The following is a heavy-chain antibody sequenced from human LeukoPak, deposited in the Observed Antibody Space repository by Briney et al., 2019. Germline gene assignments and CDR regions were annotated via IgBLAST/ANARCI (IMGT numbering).Heavy chain of an antibody. CDR3: ARDRYFDWLLRTFYGMDV. V-gene: IGHV3-7*03. J-gene: IGHJ6*04. Sequence: GGSLRLSCAASGFTFSSYWMSWVRQAPGKGLEWVANIKQDGSEKYYVDSVKGRFTIPRDNAKNSLYLQMNSLRAEDTAVYYCARDRYFDWLLRTFYGMDVWGKGTTVTVSS. D-gene: IGHD3-9*01. CDR2: IKQDGSEK. CDR1: GFTFSSYW.